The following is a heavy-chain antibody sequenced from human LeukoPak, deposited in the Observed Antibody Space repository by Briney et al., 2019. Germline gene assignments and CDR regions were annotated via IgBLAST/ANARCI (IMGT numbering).Heavy chain of an antibody. CDR1: GFSFSSYA. J-gene: IGHJ4*02. CDR2: ISSSGGDT. CDR3: AKAPPYTKYFES. D-gene: IGHD2-8*01. Sequence: GGSLRLSCAASGFSFSSYAMSWVRQAPGKGLDWVSTISSSGGDTFYADSVKGRFTSSRDNSKNTLYLQMNSLRAEDTAVYYCAKAPPYTKYFESWGQGTLVTVSS. V-gene: IGHV3-23*01.